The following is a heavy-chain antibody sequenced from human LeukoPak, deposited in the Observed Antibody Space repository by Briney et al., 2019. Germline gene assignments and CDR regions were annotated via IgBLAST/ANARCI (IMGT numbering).Heavy chain of an antibody. V-gene: IGHV3-74*01. CDR2: ISSDGSIT. D-gene: IGHD3-10*01. CDR3: ARHLNYYLDY. CDR1: AFTFSDYA. J-gene: IGHJ4*02. Sequence: GRSPRLSCAASAFTFSDYAMHWVRQAPGKGLVWVSRISSDGSITSYADSVKGRFTISRDNAKNTLYLQMNSLRAEDTAVYYCARHLNYYLDYWGQGTLVTVSS.